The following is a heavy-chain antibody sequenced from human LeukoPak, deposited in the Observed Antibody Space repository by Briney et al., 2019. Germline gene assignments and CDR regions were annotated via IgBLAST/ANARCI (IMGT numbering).Heavy chain of an antibody. CDR2: INAYNGNT. D-gene: IGHD5/OR15-5a*01. V-gene: IGHV1-18*01. Sequence: VASVKVSCKASGYTFTSYGISWVRQAPGQGLEWMGWINAYNGNTNYAQKLQGRVTMTTDTSTNSAYMELRSLRSDDTAVYYCASSKLSVVGAFDYWGQGTLVTVSS. CDR1: GYTFTSYG. J-gene: IGHJ4*02. CDR3: ASSKLSVVGAFDY.